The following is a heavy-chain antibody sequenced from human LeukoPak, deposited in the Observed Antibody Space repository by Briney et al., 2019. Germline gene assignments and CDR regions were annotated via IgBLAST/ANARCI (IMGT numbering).Heavy chain of an antibody. V-gene: IGHV1-69*04. CDR3: ARDRDYGSGSFTFYYYYYGMDV. J-gene: IGHJ6*02. CDR2: IIPILGIA. CDR1: GGTFSSYA. Sequence: SVKVSCKASGGTFSSYAISWVRQAPGQGLEWMGRIIPILGIANYAQKFQGRVTITADKSTSTAYMELSSLRSEDTAVYYCARDRDYGSGSFTFYYYYYGMDVWGQGTSVTVSS. D-gene: IGHD3-10*01.